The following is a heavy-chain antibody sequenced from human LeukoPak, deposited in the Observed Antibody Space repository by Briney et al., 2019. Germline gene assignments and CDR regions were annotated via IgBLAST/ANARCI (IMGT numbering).Heavy chain of an antibody. J-gene: IGHJ4*02. CDR2: IYSRGLTRGST. V-gene: IGHV4-59*01. CDR1: GGSLSSYY. D-gene: IGHD1-26*01. Sequence: PSETLSPTCTVSGGSLSSYYWSWIRQPPGKGLEWIGYIYSRGLTRGSTNYNPSLKSRVTISVDTSKNQFSLKLSSVTAADTAVYYCARDQEYSGSYYRYFDFWGQGALVTVSS. CDR3: ARDQEYSGSYYRYFDF.